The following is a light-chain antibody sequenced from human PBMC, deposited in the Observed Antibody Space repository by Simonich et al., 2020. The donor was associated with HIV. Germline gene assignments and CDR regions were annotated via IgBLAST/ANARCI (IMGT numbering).Light chain of an antibody. V-gene: IGKV1-39*01. J-gene: IGKJ1*01. CDR2: TAS. Sequence: DIQMTQSPSSLSASVGDRVTITCRAIQSISIYLNWYQQKPGKAPKLLIYTASSLQSGVPSRFTGSGSGTDFTLTISSLQPEDFATYYCQQNDNTPWTFGQGTKVEIK. CDR3: QQNDNTPWT. CDR1: QSISIY.